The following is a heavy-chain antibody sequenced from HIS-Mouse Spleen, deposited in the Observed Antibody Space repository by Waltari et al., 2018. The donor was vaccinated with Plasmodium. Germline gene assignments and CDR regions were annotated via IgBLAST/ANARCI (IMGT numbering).Heavy chain of an antibody. D-gene: IGHD1-7*01. V-gene: IGHV4-39*07. CDR2: SYYSGST. Sequence: QLQLQESGPGLVKPSETLSLTCTVSGGSISSSSYYWGWIRTPPGKGLGWIGSSYYSGSTYATPSLKSLVTTSVDTSKNQFSLRLSSVTAADTAVYYCARDRITGTSYFDYWGQGTLVTVSS. CDR1: GGSISSSSYY. CDR3: ARDRITGTSYFDY. J-gene: IGHJ4*02.